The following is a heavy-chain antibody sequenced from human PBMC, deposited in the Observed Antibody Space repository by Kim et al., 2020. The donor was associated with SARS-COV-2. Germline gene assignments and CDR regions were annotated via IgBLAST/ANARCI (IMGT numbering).Heavy chain of an antibody. CDR2: IYYSGST. CDR1: GGSISSYY. J-gene: IGHJ4*02. CDR3: ARGPNPYDSSGYYGC. Sequence: SETLSLTCTVSGGSISSYYWSWIRQPPGKGLEWIGYIYYSGSTTYNPSLKSRVTISVSTSKNQFSLSLSSVTAADTAVYYCARGPNPYDSSGYYGCWGQGTLVTVSS. D-gene: IGHD3-22*01. V-gene: IGHV4-59*01.